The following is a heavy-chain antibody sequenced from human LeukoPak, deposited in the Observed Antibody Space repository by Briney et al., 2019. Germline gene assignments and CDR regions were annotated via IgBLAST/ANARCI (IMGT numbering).Heavy chain of an antibody. V-gene: IGHV3-23*01. J-gene: IGHJ3*02. D-gene: IGHD5-12*01. CDR3: AKDFKVVATQLAPPDAFDI. CDR1: GFTFSSYA. CDR2: ISGSGGST. Sequence: GGSLRLSCAASGFTFSSYAMSWVRQAPGKGLEWVSAISGSGGSTYYADSVKGRFTISRDNSKSTLYLQMNSLRAEDTAVYYCAKDFKVVATQLAPPDAFDIWGQGTMVTVSS.